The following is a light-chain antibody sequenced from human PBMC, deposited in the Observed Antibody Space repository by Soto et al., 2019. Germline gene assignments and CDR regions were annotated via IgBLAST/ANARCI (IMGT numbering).Light chain of an antibody. CDR1: QSVGSK. Sequence: ELVMTQSPXTLSVSPGERATLSCRASQSVGSKFAWYQQKPGQAPRLLIYDASTRATGIPARFSGSGSGTEFTLTISSLQSEDFAIYYCQQYKNWPPITFGQGTRLEI. V-gene: IGKV3-15*01. CDR2: DAS. CDR3: QQYKNWPPIT. J-gene: IGKJ5*01.